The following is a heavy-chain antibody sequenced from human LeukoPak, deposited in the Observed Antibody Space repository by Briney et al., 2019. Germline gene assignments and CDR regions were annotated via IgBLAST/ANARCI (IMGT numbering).Heavy chain of an antibody. CDR2: IKQDGSEN. J-gene: IGHJ3*02. CDR3: ATYWRHFDWLLSDI. V-gene: IGHV3-7*05. D-gene: IGHD3-9*01. CDR1: GFTFGDYW. Sequence: GGSLRLSCEASGFTFGDYWMTWVRQAPGKGLGGVANIKQDGSENHYVDSVKGRFTISRDNAKNSLYLQMNSLGAEDTAVYYCATYWRHFDWLLSDIWGLGTMVTVSS.